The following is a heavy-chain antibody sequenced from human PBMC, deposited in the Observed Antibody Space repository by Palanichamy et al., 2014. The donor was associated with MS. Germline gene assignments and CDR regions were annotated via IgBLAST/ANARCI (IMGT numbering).Heavy chain of an antibody. CDR3: AGDRRTHPGNYFDF. V-gene: IGHV3-48*02. J-gene: IGHJ4*02. CDR1: GFGFSGYT. CDR2: ISSSRSNI. Sequence: DVQLVESGGGLVQPGGSLRLSCTASGFGFSGYTMNWVRQAPGKGLEWVSYISSSRSNIYDADSVKGRFTISRDNAKNSLYLHMNSLRDEDTAVYYCAGDRRTHPGNYFDFWGQGTLVTVSS.